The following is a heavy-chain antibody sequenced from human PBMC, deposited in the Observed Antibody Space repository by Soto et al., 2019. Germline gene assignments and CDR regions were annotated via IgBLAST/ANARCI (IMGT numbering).Heavy chain of an antibody. V-gene: IGHV3-30-3*01. J-gene: IGHJ2*01. CDR1: GFTFSSYA. CDR3: ARPLWRDDYNWGYFDL. Sequence: QVQLVESGRGVVQPGRSLRLSCAASGFTFSSYAMHWVRQVPGKGLEWVAVISYDGSNKYYADSVKGRFTISGDNSKNTLYLQMNSLRAEDTAVYYCARPLWRDDYNWGYFDLWGRGTLVTVSS. D-gene: IGHD4-4*01. CDR2: ISYDGSNK.